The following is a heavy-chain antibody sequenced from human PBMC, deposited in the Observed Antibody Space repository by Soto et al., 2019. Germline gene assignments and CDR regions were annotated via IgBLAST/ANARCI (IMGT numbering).Heavy chain of an antibody. J-gene: IGHJ6*02. CDR2: FDPEDGET. D-gene: IGHD3-9*01. CDR3: ATSPLYYDILTGYYGPHYYYYGMDV. V-gene: IGHV1-24*01. CDR1: GYTLTELS. Sequence: ASVKVSCKVSGYTLTELSMHWVRQAPGKGLEWMGGFDPEDGETIYAQKFQGRVTMTEDTSTDTAYMELSSLRSEDTAVYYCATSPLYYDILTGYYGPHYYYYGMDVWGQGTTVTVSS.